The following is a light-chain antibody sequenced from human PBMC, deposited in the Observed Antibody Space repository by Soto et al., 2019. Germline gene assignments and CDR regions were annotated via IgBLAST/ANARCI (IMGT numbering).Light chain of an antibody. CDR1: QSVSSSY. CDR2: GAS. Sequence: ESVLTQSPGTLSLSPGEKATLSCRASQSVSSSYFAWYQQKPGQAPRLIIYGASRRATGIPDRFSGSGSGTDFTLTVSRLEPEDFAVYYCQQFGNSSWTFGQGTKVEIK. V-gene: IGKV3-20*01. CDR3: QQFGNSSWT. J-gene: IGKJ1*01.